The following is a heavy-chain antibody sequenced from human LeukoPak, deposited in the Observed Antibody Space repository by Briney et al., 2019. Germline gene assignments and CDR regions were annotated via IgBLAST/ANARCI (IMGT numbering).Heavy chain of an antibody. CDR3: ARGGYSYGSRSSGFDP. CDR1: GGSISSSSYY. D-gene: IGHD5-18*01. J-gene: IGHJ5*02. Sequence: PSETLSLTCSVSGGSISSSSYYWSWIRQPPGKGLEWIGYIYYSGSTNYNPSLKSRVTISVDTSKNQFSLKLSSVTAADTAVYYCARGGYSYGSRSSGFDPWGQGTLVTVSS. V-gene: IGHV4-61*01. CDR2: IYYSGST.